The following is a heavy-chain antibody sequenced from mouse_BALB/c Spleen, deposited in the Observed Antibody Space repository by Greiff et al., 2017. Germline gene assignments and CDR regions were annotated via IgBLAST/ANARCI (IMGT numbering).Heavy chain of an antibody. D-gene: IGHD3-1*01. CDR3: ARDSSGYSAWFAY. CDR2: IWAGGST. CDR1: GFSLTSYG. J-gene: IGHJ3*01. V-gene: IGHV2-9*02. Sequence: VQLQQSGPGLVAPSQSLSITCTVSGFSLTSYGVHWVRQPPGKGLEWLGVIWAGGSTNYNSALMSRLSISKDNSKSQVFLKMNSLQTDDTARYYCARDSSGYSAWFAYWGQGTLVTVSA.